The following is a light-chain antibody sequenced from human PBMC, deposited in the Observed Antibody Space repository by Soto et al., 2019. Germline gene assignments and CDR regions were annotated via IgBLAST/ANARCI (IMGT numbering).Light chain of an antibody. V-gene: IGKV1-39*01. CDR1: QSISSY. Sequence: DIQMTESPSSLSASVGDRGTITFRASQSISSYLNWYQQKPGKAPKLLIYAASSLQSGVPSMFSGSGSGTDFTLTIRSLQPEDFATYYCQQRYSPPQITCGHGTRRELK. CDR2: AAS. J-gene: IGKJ5*01. CDR3: QQRYSPPQIT.